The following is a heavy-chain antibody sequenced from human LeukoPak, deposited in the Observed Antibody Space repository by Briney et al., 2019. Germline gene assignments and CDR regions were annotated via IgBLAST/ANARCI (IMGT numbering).Heavy chain of an antibody. V-gene: IGHV3-30*09. CDR2: ISDDGSNK. D-gene: IGHD2-2*01. Sequence: PGGSLRLSCAASGFTFSSYAMHWARQAPGKGLEWVAVISDDGSNKNYADSVKGRFAISRDNSKNTLYLQMNSLRAEDTAMYYCAREGGYCSGTNCYHFAFDIWGQGTMVTVSS. CDR1: GFTFSSYA. J-gene: IGHJ3*02. CDR3: AREGGYCSGTNCYHFAFDI.